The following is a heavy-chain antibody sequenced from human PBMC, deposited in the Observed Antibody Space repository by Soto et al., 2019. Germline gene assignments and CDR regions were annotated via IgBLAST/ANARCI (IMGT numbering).Heavy chain of an antibody. Sequence: SETLPLTCAVYGGSFSGYYWSWIRQPPGKGLEWIGEINHSGSTNYNPSLKSRVTISVDTSKNQFSLKLSSVTAADTAVYDCARGIREYYYAMDVWGQGTTVTVSS. CDR2: INHSGST. V-gene: IGHV4-34*01. D-gene: IGHD3-3*01. CDR3: ARGIREYYYAMDV. J-gene: IGHJ6*02. CDR1: GGSFSGYY.